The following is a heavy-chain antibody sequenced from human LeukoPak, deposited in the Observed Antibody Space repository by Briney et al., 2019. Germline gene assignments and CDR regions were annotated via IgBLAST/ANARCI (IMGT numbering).Heavy chain of an antibody. CDR3: ARELRWPDNWFDP. CDR2: IYYSGST. Sequence: PSETLSLTRTVSGGSISSYYWSWIRQPPGKGLEWIGYIYYSGSTNYNPSLKSRVTISVDTSKNQFSLKLSSVTAADTAVYYCARELRWPDNWFDPWGQGTLVTVSS. D-gene: IGHD4-23*01. J-gene: IGHJ5*02. V-gene: IGHV4-59*01. CDR1: GGSISSYY.